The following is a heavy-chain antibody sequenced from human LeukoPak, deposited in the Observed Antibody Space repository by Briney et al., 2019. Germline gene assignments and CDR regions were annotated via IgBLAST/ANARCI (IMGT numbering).Heavy chain of an antibody. J-gene: IGHJ4*02. CDR3: ARRGSNWGYYFDY. V-gene: IGHV4-4*02. D-gene: IGHD7-27*01. Sequence: SETLSLTCAFSGGSISSNNWWSWVRQPPGKGLEWIGHIFHSGTTNYNPSLKSRVTISVDTSKNQFSLKLSSVTAADTAVYYCARRGSNWGYYFDYWGQGTLVTVSS. CDR1: GGSISSNNW. CDR2: IFHSGTT.